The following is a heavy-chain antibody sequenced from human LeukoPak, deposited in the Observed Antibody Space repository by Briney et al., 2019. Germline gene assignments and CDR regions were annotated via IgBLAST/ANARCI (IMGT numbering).Heavy chain of an antibody. V-gene: IGHV5-51*01. CDR1: GYSFTRYW. J-gene: IGHJ4*02. D-gene: IGHD3-10*01. Sequence: GEFLKISCKGSGYSFTRYWIGWVRQMPGKGLEWMGIIYPGDSDTRYSPSFQGQVTISADKSISTAYLQWSSLKASDTAMYYCARAHRTAYYYGSGSYYAYWGQGTLVTVSS. CDR2: IYPGDSDT. CDR3: ARAHRTAYYYGSGSYYAY.